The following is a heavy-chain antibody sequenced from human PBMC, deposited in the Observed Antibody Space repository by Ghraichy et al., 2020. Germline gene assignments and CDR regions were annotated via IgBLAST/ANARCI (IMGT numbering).Heavy chain of an antibody. V-gene: IGHV3-7*01. J-gene: IGHJ4*02. CDR3: ARQYRSENSGYRNIDY. CDR1: GFTFSDYW. D-gene: IGHD3-22*01. Sequence: GGSLRLSCAVSGFTFSDYWMSWVRQVPGKGLEWVANINEDGSEKWDVDSVRGRFFISRDNAHSSLYLYMNSLRVDDTAMYYCARQYRSENSGYRNIDYWGRGILVTVSS. CDR2: INEDGSEK.